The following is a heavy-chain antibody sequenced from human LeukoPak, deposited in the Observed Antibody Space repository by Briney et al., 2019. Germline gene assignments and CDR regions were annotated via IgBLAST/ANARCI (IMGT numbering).Heavy chain of an antibody. CDR2: ISYDGSNK. J-gene: IGHJ4*02. V-gene: IGHV3-30*18. D-gene: IGHD1-26*01. CDR1: GFTFSSYG. CDR3: AKDQGGSYPTGY. Sequence: GGSLRLSCAASGFTFSSYGMHWVRQAPGKGLEWVAVISYDGSNKYYADSVKGRFTISRGNSKNTLYLQMNSLRAEDTAVYYRAKDQGGSYPTGYWGQGTLVTVSS.